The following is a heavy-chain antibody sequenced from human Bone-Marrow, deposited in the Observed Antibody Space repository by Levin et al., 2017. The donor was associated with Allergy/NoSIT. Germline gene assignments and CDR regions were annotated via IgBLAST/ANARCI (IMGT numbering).Heavy chain of an antibody. J-gene: IGHJ5*02. V-gene: IGHV3-7*01. D-gene: IGHD1-1*01. CDR2: IKEDGSQK. CDR3: ARGPLSWFDP. Sequence: WGSLRLSCAASRFTFSKYWMSWVRQAPGKGPEWVANIKEDGSQKYYVDSVKGRFTISRDNAKNSLFLQMNSLRAEDTAVYYCARGPLSWFDPWGQGTLVTVSS. CDR1: RFTFSKYW.